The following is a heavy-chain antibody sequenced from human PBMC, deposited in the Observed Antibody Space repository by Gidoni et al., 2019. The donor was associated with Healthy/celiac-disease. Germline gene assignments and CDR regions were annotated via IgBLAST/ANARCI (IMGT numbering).Heavy chain of an antibody. CDR1: GGTFSSYA. CDR2: IIPIFGTA. J-gene: IGHJ3*02. V-gene: IGHV1-69*01. D-gene: IGHD3-10*01. CDR3: ARGSADYYGSGSYSLGAFDI. Sequence: QVQLVQSGAEVKKPGSSVKVSCKASGGTFSSYAISWVRQAPGQGLEWMGGIIPIFGTANYAQKFQGRVTITADESTSTAYMELSSLRSEDTAVYYCARGSADYYGSGSYSLGAFDIWGQGTMVTVSS.